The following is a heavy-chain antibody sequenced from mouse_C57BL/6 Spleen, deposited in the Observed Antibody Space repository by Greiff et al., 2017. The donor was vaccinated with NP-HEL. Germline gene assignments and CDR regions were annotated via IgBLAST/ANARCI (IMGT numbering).Heavy chain of an antibody. V-gene: IGHV1-39*01. CDR3: ARSYYGSSYGAMDY. CDR1: GYSFTDYN. Sequence: VQLQQSGPELVKPGASVKISCKASGYSFTDYNMNWVKQSNGKSLEWIGVINPNYGTTSYNQKFKGKATLTVDQSSSTAYMQLNSLTSEDSAVYYGARSYYGSSYGAMDYWGQGTSVTVSS. J-gene: IGHJ4*01. D-gene: IGHD1-1*01. CDR2: INPNYGTT.